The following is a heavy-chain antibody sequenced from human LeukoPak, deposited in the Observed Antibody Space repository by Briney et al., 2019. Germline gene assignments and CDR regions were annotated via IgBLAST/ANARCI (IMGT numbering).Heavy chain of an antibody. CDR3: TTHILTGDFDY. CDR2: VKGKTDGGTT. CDR1: GFTFTNAW. J-gene: IGHJ4*02. D-gene: IGHD7-27*01. V-gene: IGHV3-15*01. Sequence: GGSLRLSCAASGFTFTNAWMSWVRQAPGKGLEWVGRVKGKTDGGTTGYAAPVKGRFTISRDDSKNTMYLQMNSLKTEDTAVYYCTTHILTGDFDYWGQGTLVTVSS.